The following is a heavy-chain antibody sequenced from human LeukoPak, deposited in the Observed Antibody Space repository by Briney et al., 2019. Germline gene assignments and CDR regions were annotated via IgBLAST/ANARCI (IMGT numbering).Heavy chain of an antibody. Sequence: ESLKISCKGSGYRFTSYWIGWGGQMPGKGVEWMAIIYPGDSDTRYNPSFQGQGTISADKSIDTAYLHWGSLKASDTAMYYCAIAGDSSPSCYRCFRYWGQGTLVTVSS. V-gene: IGHV5-51*01. J-gene: IGHJ4*02. CDR1: GYRFTSYW. D-gene: IGHD2-2*02. CDR2: IYPGDSDT. CDR3: AIAGDSSPSCYRCFRY.